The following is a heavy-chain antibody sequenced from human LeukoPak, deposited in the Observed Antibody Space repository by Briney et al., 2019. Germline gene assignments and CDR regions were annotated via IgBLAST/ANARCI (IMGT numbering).Heavy chain of an antibody. D-gene: IGHD3-10*01. V-gene: IGHV1-18*01. J-gene: IGHJ6*02. Sequence: ASVKVSCKASGYTSTSYGISWVRQAPGQGLEWMGWISAYNGNTNYAQKLQGRVTMTTDTSTSTAYMELRSLRSDDTAVYYCARDTRAYYYGSGSYPYYYYYYGMDVWGQGTTVTVSS. CDR2: ISAYNGNT. CDR1: GYTSTSYG. CDR3: ARDTRAYYYGSGSYPYYYYYYGMDV.